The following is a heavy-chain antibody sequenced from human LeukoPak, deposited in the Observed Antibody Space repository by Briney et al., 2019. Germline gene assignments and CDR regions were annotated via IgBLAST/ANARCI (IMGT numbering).Heavy chain of an antibody. J-gene: IGHJ6*03. CDR2: IIPIFGTA. CDR3: ARAEYYGSGSYSYYYYYMDV. D-gene: IGHD3-10*01. V-gene: IGHV1-69*01. CDR1: GGTLSSYA. Sequence: SVKVSCKASGGTLSSYAITWVRQAPGQGLEWMGGIIPIFGTANYAQKFQGRVTITADESTSTAYMELSSLRSEDTAVSYCARAEYYGSGSYSYYYYYMDVWGKGTTVTVSS.